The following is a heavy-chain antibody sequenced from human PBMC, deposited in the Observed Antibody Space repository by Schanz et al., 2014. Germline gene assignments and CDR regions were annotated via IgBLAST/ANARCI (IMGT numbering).Heavy chain of an antibody. CDR1: GFTFSTYW. V-gene: IGHV3-74*01. CDR2: INSDGTTT. Sequence: EVQLVESGGGLVQPGGSLRLSCAASGFTFSTYWMHWVRQAPGKGLVWVSHINSDGTTTTYADSVKGRFTISRDNSKDTLYLQMSGLTPEDTAVYYCARKPIPIQGVPMDFWGQGTLVTVSS. D-gene: IGHD3-10*01. CDR3: ARKPIPIQGVPMDF. J-gene: IGHJ4*02.